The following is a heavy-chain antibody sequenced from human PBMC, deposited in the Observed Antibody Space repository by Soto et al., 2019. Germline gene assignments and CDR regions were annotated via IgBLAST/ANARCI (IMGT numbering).Heavy chain of an antibody. CDR1: GFTFSVYG. V-gene: IGHV3-30*18. CDR2: ISYDGTNK. Sequence: QVQLVESGGGVVQPGRSRRLSCAASGFTFSVYGMHWVRQAPGKGLEWVAVISYDGTNKYYADSVKGRFTISRDNSKNRLYLQMNSLRVEDTAVYYCAKPSSGNYDFWSGYPQPRSESGYGMDVWGQGTTVTVSS. J-gene: IGHJ6*02. CDR3: AKPSSGNYDFWSGYPQPRSESGYGMDV. D-gene: IGHD3-3*01.